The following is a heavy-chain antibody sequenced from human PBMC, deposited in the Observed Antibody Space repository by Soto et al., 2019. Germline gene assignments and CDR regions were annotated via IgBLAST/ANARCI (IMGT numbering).Heavy chain of an antibody. D-gene: IGHD3-10*01. V-gene: IGHV4-34*01. CDR2: INHSGST. Sequence: PSETLSLTCAVYGGSFIGYYWSWIRQPPGKGLEWIGEINHSGSTNYNPSLKSRVTISVDTSKNQFSLKLSSVTAADTAVYYCAREPRNYYGSGSYYPYNWFDPWGQGTLVTVSS. CDR1: GGSFIGYY. J-gene: IGHJ5*02. CDR3: AREPRNYYGSGSYYPYNWFDP.